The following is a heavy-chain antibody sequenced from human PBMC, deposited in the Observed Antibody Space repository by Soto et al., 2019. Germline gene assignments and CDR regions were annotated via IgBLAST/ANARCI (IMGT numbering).Heavy chain of an antibody. CDR2: IIPIFGTA. CDR1: GGTFSSYA. D-gene: IGHD3-22*01. Sequence: SVKVSCKASGGTFSSYAISWVRQAPGQGLEWMGGIIPIFGTANYAQKFQGRVTITADKSTSTAYMELSSLRSEDTAVYYCARGFYYDSSGQNGFDPWGQGTLVTVSS. V-gene: IGHV1-69*06. CDR3: ARGFYYDSSGQNGFDP. J-gene: IGHJ5*02.